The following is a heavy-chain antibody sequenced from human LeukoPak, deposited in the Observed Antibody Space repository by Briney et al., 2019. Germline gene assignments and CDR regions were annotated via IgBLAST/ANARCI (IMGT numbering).Heavy chain of an antibody. CDR3: ARDQGYLYGMDV. CDR1: GFTVSSNY. Sequence: PGGSLRLSCAASGFTVSSNYMSWVRQAPGKGLEWVANIKQDGSEKYYVDSVKGRFTISRDNAKNSLYLQMNSLRAEDTAVYYCARDQGYLYGMDVWGQGTTVTVSS. CDR2: IKQDGSEK. D-gene: IGHD6-13*01. V-gene: IGHV3-7*01. J-gene: IGHJ6*02.